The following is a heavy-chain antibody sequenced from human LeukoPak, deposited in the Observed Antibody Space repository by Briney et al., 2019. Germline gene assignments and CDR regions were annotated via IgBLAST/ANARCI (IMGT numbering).Heavy chain of an antibody. V-gene: IGHV1-69*05. D-gene: IGHD5-18*01. J-gene: IGHJ3*02. CDR3: ARDLYTAMVSWGAFDI. CDR2: IIPIFGTA. CDR1: GGTFSSYA. Sequence: SVKVSCKASGGTFSSYAISWVRQAPGHGLEWMGRIIPIFGTANYAQKFQGRVTITTDESTSTAYMELSSLRSEDTAVYYCARDLYTAMVSWGAFDIWGQGTMVTVSS.